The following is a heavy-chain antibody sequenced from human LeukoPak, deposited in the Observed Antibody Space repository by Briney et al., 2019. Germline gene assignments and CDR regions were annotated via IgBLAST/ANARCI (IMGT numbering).Heavy chain of an antibody. CDR3: ARGPVRGAFDY. CDR2: IYYSGST. Sequence: SETLSLTCTVSGGSISNYYWSWIRQPPGKGLEWIGYIYYSGSTNYNPSLKSRVTMSMDTSENQFSLKLNSVTAADTAMYYCARGPVRGAFDYWGQGTLVTVSS. CDR1: GGSISNYY. J-gene: IGHJ4*02. D-gene: IGHD1-26*01. V-gene: IGHV4-59*12.